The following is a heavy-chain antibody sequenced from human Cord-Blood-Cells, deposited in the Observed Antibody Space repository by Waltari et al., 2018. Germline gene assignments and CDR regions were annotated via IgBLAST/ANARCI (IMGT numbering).Heavy chain of an antibody. J-gene: IGHJ6*02. CDR2: ISSSSSYI. CDR1: GYAFRSYS. V-gene: IGHV3-21*01. CDR3: ARWTGTTMDV. Sequence: EVQLVESGGGLVKPGGYLRLAWAASGYAFRSYSMIWVRQAPGKGLEWVSSISSSSSYIYYADSVKGRFTISRDNAKNSLYLQMNSLRAEDTAVYYCARWTGTTMDVWGQGTTVTVSS. D-gene: IGHD1-7*01.